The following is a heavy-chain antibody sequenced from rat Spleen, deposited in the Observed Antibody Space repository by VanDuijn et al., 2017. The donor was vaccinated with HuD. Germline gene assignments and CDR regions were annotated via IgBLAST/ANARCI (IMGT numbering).Heavy chain of an antibody. V-gene: IGHV1-57*01. Sequence: QVQLQQSGAELAKPGSSVKISCKASGYTFTSYDISWIKQTTGQGLEHIGYINTGSGDTYYNEKFKGKATLTVDKSSSTAFMQLSSLTPEDTAVYYCAMGQLGNYWGQGVMVTVSS. D-gene: IGHD1-10*01. CDR3: AMGQLGNY. J-gene: IGHJ2*01. CDR1: GYTFTSYD. CDR2: INTGSGDT.